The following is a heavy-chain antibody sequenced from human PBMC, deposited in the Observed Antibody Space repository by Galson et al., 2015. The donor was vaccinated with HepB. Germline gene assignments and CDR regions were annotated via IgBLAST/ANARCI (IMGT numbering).Heavy chain of an antibody. Sequence: SLRLSCAASGFTFSSYAMSWVRQAPGKGLEWVSAISGSGGSTYYADSVKGRFTISRDDSKNTLYLQMNSLRAEDTAVYYCAKDRLITTTIIVILDFDYWGQGTLVTVSS. CDR2: ISGSGGST. J-gene: IGHJ4*02. CDR1: GFTFSSYA. D-gene: IGHD3-22*01. V-gene: IGHV3-23*01. CDR3: AKDRLITTTIIVILDFDY.